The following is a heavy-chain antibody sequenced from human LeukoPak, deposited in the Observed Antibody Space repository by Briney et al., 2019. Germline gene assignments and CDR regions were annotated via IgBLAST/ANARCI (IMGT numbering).Heavy chain of an antibody. CDR3: VRESSGYAS. J-gene: IGHJ5*02. CDR2: VTGEGSS. V-gene: IGHV3-74*01. Sequence: PGGSLRLSCAASGFTFSNYWMHWVRQDPGKEPVWVARVTGEGSSIYADSVKGRFTISRDNAKNRVSLQMNSLSVEDTGVYYCVRESSGYASWGQGTLVTVSS. D-gene: IGHD3-22*01. CDR1: GFTFSNYW.